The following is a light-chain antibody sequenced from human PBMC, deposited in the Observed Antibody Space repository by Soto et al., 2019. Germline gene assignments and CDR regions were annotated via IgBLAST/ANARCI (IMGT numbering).Light chain of an antibody. J-gene: IGLJ7*01. V-gene: IGLV1-44*01. CDR2: SNN. CDR1: SSHIGSNT. Sequence: QSVLTQPPSASGTPGQRVTISCSGSSSHIGSNTVNWYQQLPGTAPKLLIYSNNQRPSGVPDRVSGSKSGTSASLAISGLQSEYEAEYYCAAWDDSLNCYAVFGGGTQLTVL. CDR3: AAWDDSLNCYAV.